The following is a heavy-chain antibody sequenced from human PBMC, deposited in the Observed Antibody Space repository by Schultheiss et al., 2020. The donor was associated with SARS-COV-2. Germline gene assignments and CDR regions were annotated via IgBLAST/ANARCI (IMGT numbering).Heavy chain of an antibody. CDR1: GASISSGTYY. J-gene: IGHJ5*02. CDR3: ARAEIVATISWFDP. D-gene: IGHD5-12*01. V-gene: IGHV4-39*07. Sequence: SQTLSLTCTVSGASISSGTYYWCWIRQPPGKGLEWIGSIYYSGSTYYNPSLRSRLTISVDTSQKQFSLKLSSVTAADTAVYYCARAEIVATISWFDPWGQGTLVTVSS. CDR2: IYYSGST.